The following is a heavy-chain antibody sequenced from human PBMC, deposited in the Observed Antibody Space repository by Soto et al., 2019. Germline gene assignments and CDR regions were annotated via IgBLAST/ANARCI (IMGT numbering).Heavy chain of an antibody. J-gene: IGHJ4*02. CDR3: ASSYFYDSGGYYPFDY. CDR1: GFSFSTYA. D-gene: IGHD3-22*01. CDR2: ISDDGNTK. Sequence: GGSLRLSCAASGFSFSTYAMYWVRQAPCRGLEWVAVISDDGNTKYYADSVKGRFTIPRDNSRNTLYLQIYSLRTEDAAVYYCASSYFYDSGGYYPFDYWGQGTLVTVSS. V-gene: IGHV3-30-3*01.